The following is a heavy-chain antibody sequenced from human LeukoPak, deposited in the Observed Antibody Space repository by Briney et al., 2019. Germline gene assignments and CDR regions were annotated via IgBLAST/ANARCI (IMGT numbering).Heavy chain of an antibody. D-gene: IGHD1-26*01. V-gene: IGHV3-23*01. CDR2: STGGST. CDR3: AKGALGAAYWYFDV. Sequence: GGSLRLSCAASGFSFSSYAMSWVRQAPGKGLEWDSASTGGSTYYPDSVKGRFTVSRDNSKNTLYLQLNSLRAEDTAVYYCAKGALGAAYWYFDVWGRGTLVSVSS. CDR1: GFSFSSYA. J-gene: IGHJ2*01.